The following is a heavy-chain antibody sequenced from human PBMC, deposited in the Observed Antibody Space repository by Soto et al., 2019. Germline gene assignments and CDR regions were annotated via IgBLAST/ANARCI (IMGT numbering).Heavy chain of an antibody. V-gene: IGHV3-23*01. CDR1: GFTFSSYA. J-gene: IGHJ6*02. Sequence: GGSLRLSCAASGFTFSSYAMSWVRQAPGKGLEWVSAISGSGGSTHYADSVKGRFTISRDNSKNTLYLQMNSLRAEDTAVYYCAKDTFTPVDTAMVTGQKHYGMDVWGQGTTVTVSS. CDR2: ISGSGGST. D-gene: IGHD5-18*01. CDR3: AKDTFTPVDTAMVTGQKHYGMDV.